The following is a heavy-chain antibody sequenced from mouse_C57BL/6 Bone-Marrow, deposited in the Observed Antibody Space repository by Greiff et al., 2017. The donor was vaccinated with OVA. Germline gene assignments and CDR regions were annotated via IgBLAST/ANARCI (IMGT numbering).Heavy chain of an antibody. J-gene: IGHJ2*01. V-gene: IGHV5-17*01. D-gene: IGHD2-5*01. CDR1: GFTFSDYG. CDR2: ISSGSSTI. Sequence: EVKLMESGGGLVKPGGSLQLSCAASGFTFSDYGMHWVRQAPEKGLEWVAYISSGSSTIYSADTVKGRFTISRDNAKNTLFLQMTSLRSEDTAMYYCATYYSNYLDFDYWGQGTTLTVSS. CDR3: ATYYSNYLDFDY.